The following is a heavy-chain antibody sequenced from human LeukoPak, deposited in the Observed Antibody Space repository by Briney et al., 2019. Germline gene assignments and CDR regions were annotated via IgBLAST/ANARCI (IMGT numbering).Heavy chain of an antibody. D-gene: IGHD3-9*01. CDR2: ISSSSSFI. Sequence: GGSLRLSCAASGFTFSSYSMNWVRQAPGKGLEWVSSISSSSSFIYYAGSVKGRFTISRDNAKNSLYLQMNSLRAEDTAVYYCARENWHILRYFDWSYFDYWGQGTLVTVSS. J-gene: IGHJ4*02. CDR3: ARENWHILRYFDWSYFDY. V-gene: IGHV3-21*01. CDR1: GFTFSSYS.